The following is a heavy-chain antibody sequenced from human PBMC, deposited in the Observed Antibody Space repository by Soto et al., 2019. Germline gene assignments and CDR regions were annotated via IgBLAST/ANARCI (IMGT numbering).Heavy chain of an antibody. V-gene: IGHV4-31*03. J-gene: IGHJ6*02. CDR2: IYYSGST. Sequence: SETLSLTCSVSGGSISSVGHYWTWIRQQPGKGLEWIGYIYYSGSTDYNPSLKSRVTISVDRSKNQFSLNLSSVTAADTAIYYCARESGGYDSSTRYGLDVWGQGTPVTVYS. D-gene: IGHD6-25*01. CDR1: GGSISSVGHY. CDR3: ARESGGYDSSTRYGLDV.